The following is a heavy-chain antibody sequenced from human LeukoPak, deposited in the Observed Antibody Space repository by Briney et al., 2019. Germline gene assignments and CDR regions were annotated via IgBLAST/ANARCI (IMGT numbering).Heavy chain of an antibody. V-gene: IGHV3-74*01. CDR1: GFTFSNNW. Sequence: GGSLRLSCAASGFTFSNNWMHWVRQAPGKGLVWVSHINTDGSTTGYADSVKGRFTISRDNAKNTLYLQMNSLRAEDTAVYYCAKDRVGGPDYWGQGTLVTVSS. J-gene: IGHJ4*02. D-gene: IGHD1-26*01. CDR2: INTDGSTT. CDR3: AKDRVGGPDY.